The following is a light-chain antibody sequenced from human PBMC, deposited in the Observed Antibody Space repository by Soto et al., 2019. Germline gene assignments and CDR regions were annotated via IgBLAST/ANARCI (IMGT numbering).Light chain of an antibody. J-gene: IGKJ1*01. Sequence: DIQLTQSPSSLSASVGDRVTITCRASQPISSHLNWLQQKPGKAPRLLIYAGSRLLGGVPLRFSASESGTDSTLTISSLQPEDFATYFCQKSYTIPWTFGLGTRVEIK. CDR2: AGS. CDR3: QKSYTIPWT. CDR1: QPISSH. V-gene: IGKV1-39*01.